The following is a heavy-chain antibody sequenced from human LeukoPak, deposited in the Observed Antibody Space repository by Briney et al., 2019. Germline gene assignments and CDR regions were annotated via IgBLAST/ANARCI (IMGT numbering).Heavy chain of an antibody. CDR3: AREGAALVENWFDP. CDR1: GGTFSSYA. V-gene: IGHV1-69*13. CDR2: IIPIFGTA. Sequence: GASVTVSCKASGGTFSSYAISWVRQAPGQGLEWMGGIIPIFGTANYAQKFQGRVTITADESTSTAYMELSSLRSEDTAVYYCAREGAALVENWFDPWGQGTLVTVSS. J-gene: IGHJ5*02. D-gene: IGHD5-18*01.